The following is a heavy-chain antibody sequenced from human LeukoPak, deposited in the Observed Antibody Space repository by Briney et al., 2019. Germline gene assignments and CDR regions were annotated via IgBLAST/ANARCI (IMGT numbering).Heavy chain of an antibody. CDR3: AKAQHISTWGYFDS. CDR2: FSGSGDST. Sequence: GGSLRLSCAASGFTFSNYAMSWVRQAPGKGLEWVSAFSGSGDSTLYADSMKGRFTISRDNSRNTLYLQMNSLRVEDTAVYYCAKAQHISTWGYFDSWGQGILVTVSS. J-gene: IGHJ4*02. D-gene: IGHD6-13*01. CDR1: GFTFSNYA. V-gene: IGHV3-23*01.